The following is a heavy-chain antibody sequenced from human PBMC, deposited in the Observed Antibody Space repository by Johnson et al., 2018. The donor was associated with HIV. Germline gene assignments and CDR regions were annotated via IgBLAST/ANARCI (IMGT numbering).Heavy chain of an antibody. CDR2: ISYDGSNT. V-gene: IGHV3-30*14. Sequence: QVQLVESGGGVIRPGGSLRLSCAASGFTFSSYALHWVRQAPGKGLEWVAVISYDGSNTYYADSVKGRFTISRDNSNNTLYLQMNSLRAEDTAVYYCARHKAVADAFDVWGQGTVVTVS. D-gene: IGHD6-19*01. J-gene: IGHJ3*01. CDR1: GFTFSSYA. CDR3: ARHKAVADAFDV.